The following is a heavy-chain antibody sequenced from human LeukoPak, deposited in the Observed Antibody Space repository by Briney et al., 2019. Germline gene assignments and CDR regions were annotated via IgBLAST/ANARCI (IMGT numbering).Heavy chain of an antibody. CDR3: ARGIYYYDSSGYHRPYYFDY. CDR1: GYTFTSYG. CDR2: ISAYNGNT. J-gene: IGHJ4*02. V-gene: IGHV1-18*01. D-gene: IGHD3-22*01. Sequence: ASVKVSCKASGYTFTSYGISWVRQAPGQGLEWMGWISAYNGNTNYAQKLQGRVTMTTDTSTSTAYMELRSLRSDDTAVYYCARGIYYYDSSGYHRPYYFDYWGQGTLVTVSS.